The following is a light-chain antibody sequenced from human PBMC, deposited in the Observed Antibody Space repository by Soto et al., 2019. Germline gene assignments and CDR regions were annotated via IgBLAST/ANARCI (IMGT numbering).Light chain of an antibody. V-gene: IGLV2-14*03. J-gene: IGLJ1*01. Sequence: QSVLTPPASVSGSPGQSITISCSGISTDVDTYNYVSWYQLHPGEAPKVLIYDVNSRPSGVSNRFSGSRSGNTASLTISGLQAEDESHYYFCSHPTCSTCSYFGTGTKVT. CDR3: CSHPTCSTCSY. CDR2: DVN. CDR1: STDVDTYNY.